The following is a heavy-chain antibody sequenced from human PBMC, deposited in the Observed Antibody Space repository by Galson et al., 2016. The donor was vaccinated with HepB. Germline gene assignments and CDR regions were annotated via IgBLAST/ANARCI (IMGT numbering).Heavy chain of an antibody. CDR1: GYSFTSYW. Sequence: QSGAEVKKPGESLKISCKGSGYSFTSYWIIWVRQMPGKGLEWMGRIDPTDSSTNYSPSFQGHVTISCDKSISTAYLQWSSLKASDTAIHYCATLNNLGFQFDYWGRGTLVTVSS. V-gene: IGHV5-10-1*01. J-gene: IGHJ4*02. CDR2: IDPTDSST. D-gene: IGHD1-1*01. CDR3: ATLNNLGFQFDY.